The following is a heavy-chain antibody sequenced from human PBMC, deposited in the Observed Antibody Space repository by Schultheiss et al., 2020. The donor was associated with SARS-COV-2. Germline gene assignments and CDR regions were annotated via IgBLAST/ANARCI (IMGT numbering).Heavy chain of an antibody. CDR3: ARGHYCSGGSCYSPGPFDY. V-gene: IGHV4-38-2*01. Sequence: SQTLLLTCAVSGYSISSGYYWGWIRQPPGKGLEWIGSIYHSGSTHYNASLKSRVTISVDKSKNQFSLKLSSVTAADTAVYYCARGHYCSGGSCYSPGPFDYWGQGTLVTVSS. CDR1: GYSISSGYY. J-gene: IGHJ4*02. CDR2: IYHSGST. D-gene: IGHD2-15*01.